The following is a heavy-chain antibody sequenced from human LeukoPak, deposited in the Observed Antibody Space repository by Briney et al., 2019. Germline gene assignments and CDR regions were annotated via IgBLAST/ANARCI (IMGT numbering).Heavy chain of an antibody. Sequence: GASVEVSCKAXGXXXXGYYMHWVRQAPGQGLEWMGWINPNSGGTNYAQKFQGRVTMTRDTSISTAYMELSRLRSDDTAVYYCARGGVVGATNWGQGTLVTVSS. D-gene: IGHD1-26*01. CDR3: ARGGVVGATN. CDR2: INPNSGGT. J-gene: IGHJ4*02. V-gene: IGHV1-2*02. CDR1: GXXXXGYY.